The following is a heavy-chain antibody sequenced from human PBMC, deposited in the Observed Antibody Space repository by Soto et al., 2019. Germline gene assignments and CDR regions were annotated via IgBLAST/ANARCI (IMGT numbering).Heavy chain of an antibody. Sequence: QTGGSLRLSCATSGFTFSDYAMSWVRKAPGKGLEWVSAISGTGGTTYYADSVKGRFTISRDNSKNTVYLQMNSLRAEDTAVYYCAKPGGLTSYYCSNGSSRSNPALFYDYWGQGTLVTVSS. CDR1: GFTFSDYA. J-gene: IGHJ4*02. D-gene: IGHD2-8*01. CDR2: ISGTGGTT. CDR3: AKPGGLTSYYCSNGSSRSNPALFYDY. V-gene: IGHV3-23*01.